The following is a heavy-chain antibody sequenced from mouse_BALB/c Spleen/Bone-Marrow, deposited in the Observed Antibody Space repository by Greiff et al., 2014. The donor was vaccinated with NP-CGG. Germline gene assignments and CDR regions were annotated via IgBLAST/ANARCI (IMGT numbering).Heavy chain of an antibody. V-gene: IGHV14-3*02. CDR1: GFNIKDTY. J-gene: IGHJ3*01. Sequence: VQLKDSGAELAKPGASVKLSCTASGFNIKDTYMHWVKQRPEQGLEWIGRIDPANGNTKYDPKFQGKATITADTSSNTAYLQLSSLTSEDTAVYYCAIYYYGSSGFAYWGQGTLVTVSA. D-gene: IGHD1-1*01. CDR2: IDPANGNT. CDR3: AIYYYGSSGFAY.